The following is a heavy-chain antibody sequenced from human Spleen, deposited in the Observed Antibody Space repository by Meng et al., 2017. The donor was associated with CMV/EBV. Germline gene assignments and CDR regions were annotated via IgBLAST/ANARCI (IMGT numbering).Heavy chain of an antibody. J-gene: IGHJ6*02. CDR2: IIPVFGTI. V-gene: IGHV1-69*05. CDR1: GGTFRSYA. CDR3: ARVSGANPGYGMDV. D-gene: IGHD4/OR15-4a*01. Sequence: SVKVSCKTSGGTFRSYAITWVRQAPGQGLEWMGGIIPVFGTIDYAQKFQGKVTITTDESMSTAYMELSSLRSEDTAVYYCARVSGANPGYGMDVWGQGTTVTVSS.